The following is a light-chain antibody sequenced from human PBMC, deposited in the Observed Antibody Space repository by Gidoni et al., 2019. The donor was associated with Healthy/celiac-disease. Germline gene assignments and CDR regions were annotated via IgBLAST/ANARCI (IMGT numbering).Light chain of an antibody. CDR2: KDS. CDR1: SLPNQY. Sequence: SYELTQPPSVSVSPGQTARITCSGDSLPNQYAYWYQQKPGQAPVLVIYKDSERPSGIPERFSGSTSGTTVTLTINGVQAEDEADYYCQSTDTSGTSPREVVFGGGTKLTVL. CDR3: QSTDTSGTSPREVV. J-gene: IGLJ2*01. V-gene: IGLV3-25*03.